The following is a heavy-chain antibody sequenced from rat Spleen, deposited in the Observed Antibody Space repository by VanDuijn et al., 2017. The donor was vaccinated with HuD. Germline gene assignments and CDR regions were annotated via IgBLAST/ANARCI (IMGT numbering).Heavy chain of an antibody. V-gene: IGHV5-22*01. J-gene: IGHJ3*01. Sequence: EVQLVESGGGLVQPGRSLKLSCAASGFTFSNYDMAWVRQAPTKGLEWVASISYGDSSGHSSTYYGDSVKGRFTISRDNAKSTLYLQMNSLRSEDTATYYCARQRGPSWFAYWGQGTLVTVSS. D-gene: IGHD3-1*01. CDR2: ISYGDSSGHSST. CDR1: GFTFSNYD. CDR3: ARQRGPSWFAY.